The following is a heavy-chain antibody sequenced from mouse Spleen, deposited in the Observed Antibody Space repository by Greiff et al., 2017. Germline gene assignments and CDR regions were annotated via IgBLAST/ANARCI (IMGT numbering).Heavy chain of an antibody. CDR2: IWGGGST. CDR1: GFSLTSYG. D-gene: IGHD2-1*01. V-gene: IGHV2-6*01. Sequence: VKLQESGPGLVAPSQSLSITCTVSGFSLTSYGVDWVRQSPGKGLEWLGVIWGGGSTNYNSALKSRLSISKDNSKSQVFLKMNSLQTDDTAMYYCASGDGNYSSWFAYWGQGTLVTVSA. J-gene: IGHJ3*01. CDR3: ASGDGNYSSWFAY.